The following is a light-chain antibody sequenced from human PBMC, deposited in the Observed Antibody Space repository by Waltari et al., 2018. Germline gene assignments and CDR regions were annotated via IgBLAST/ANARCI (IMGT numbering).Light chain of an antibody. J-gene: IGKJ4*01. Sequence: DIQLTQSPSFLSASVGDRVTITCRASQGISTYLAWYQRKPGKAPNRLIYDASTLQKGVPSRFSGSGSGTEFTLTISSLQPEDFATYYCQHVKSYPLTFGGGTEVEIK. CDR3: QHVKSYPLT. CDR1: QGISTY. V-gene: IGKV1-9*01. CDR2: DAS.